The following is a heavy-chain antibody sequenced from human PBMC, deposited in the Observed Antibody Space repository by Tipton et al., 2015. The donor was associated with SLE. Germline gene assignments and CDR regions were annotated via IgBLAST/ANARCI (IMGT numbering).Heavy chain of an antibody. CDR3: ARERVGSRDY. CDR2: INHSGST. J-gene: IGHJ4*02. V-gene: IGHV4-34*01. CDR1: GGSFSGYY. Sequence: TLSLTCAVYGGSFSGYYWSWIRQPPGKGLEWIGEINHSGSTNYNPSLKSRVTISVDTSKNQFSLKLSSVTAADTAVYYCARERVGSRDYWGQGTLVTVSS. D-gene: IGHD1-26*01.